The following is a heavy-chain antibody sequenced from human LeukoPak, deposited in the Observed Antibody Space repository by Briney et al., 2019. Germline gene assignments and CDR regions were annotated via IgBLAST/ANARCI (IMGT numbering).Heavy chain of an antibody. V-gene: IGHV4-31*03. CDR1: GGSISSGGYY. CDR2: IYYSGST. Sequence: TLSLTCTVSGGSISSGGYYWSWIRQHPGKGLEWIGYIYYSGSTYYNPSLKSRVTISVDTSKNQFSLKLSSVTAADTAVYYCARDNYYDSSGYGSGYNWFDPWGQGTLVTVSS. J-gene: IGHJ5*02. D-gene: IGHD3-22*01. CDR3: ARDNYYDSSGYGSGYNWFDP.